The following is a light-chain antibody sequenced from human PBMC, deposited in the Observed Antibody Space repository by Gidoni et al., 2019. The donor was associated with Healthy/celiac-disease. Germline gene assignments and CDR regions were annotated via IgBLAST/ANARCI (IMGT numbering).Light chain of an antibody. CDR2: RDS. CDR1: NIGSKN. Sequence: SYELTPPLSGSVALGQTARITCGGNNIGSKNVHWYQQKPGQAPVLVIYRDSNRPFGIPERFSGSNSGNTATLTISRAQAGDEADYYCQVWDSSTSWVFGGGTKLTVL. CDR3: QVWDSSTSWV. J-gene: IGLJ3*02. V-gene: IGLV3-9*01.